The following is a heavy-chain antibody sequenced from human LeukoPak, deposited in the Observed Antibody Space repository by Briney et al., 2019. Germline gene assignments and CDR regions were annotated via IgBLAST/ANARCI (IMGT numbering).Heavy chain of an antibody. D-gene: IGHD3-22*01. V-gene: IGHV1-2*06. J-gene: IGHJ4*02. CDR2: INPNSGGT. CDR3: ARGEVRYDSSGYYPGSFDY. Sequence: ASVKVSCKASGYTFTCYYMHWVRQAPGQGLEWMGRINPNSGGTNYAQKFQGRVTMTRDTSISTAYMELSRLRSDDTAVYYCARGEVRYDSSGYYPGSFDYWGQGTLVTVSS. CDR1: GYTFTCYY.